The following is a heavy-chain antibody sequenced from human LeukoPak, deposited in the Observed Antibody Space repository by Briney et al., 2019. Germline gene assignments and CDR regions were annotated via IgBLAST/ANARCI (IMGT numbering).Heavy chain of an antibody. CDR3: ARVGEVEWFFAFDI. CDR2: IYHSGST. D-gene: IGHD3-3*01. J-gene: IGHJ3*02. CDR1: GYSISSGYY. Sequence: SETLSLTCTVSGYSISSGYYWGWIRQPPGKGLGWIGSIYHSGSTYYNPSLKSRVTISVDTSKNQFSLKLSSVTAADTAVYYCARVGEVEWFFAFDIWGRGTMVTVSS. V-gene: IGHV4-38-2*02.